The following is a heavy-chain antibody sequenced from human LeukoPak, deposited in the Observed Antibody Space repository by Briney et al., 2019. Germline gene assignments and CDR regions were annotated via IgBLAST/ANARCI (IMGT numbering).Heavy chain of an antibody. CDR3: AQSRSYDSNGYFPG. CDR2: ITWNSGRT. V-gene: IGHV3-9*01. D-gene: IGHD3-22*01. J-gene: IGHJ4*02. CDR1: GFTFEDYA. Sequence: PGGSLRLSCAASGFTFEDYAMHWVRQGPGKGLEWVSGITWNSGRTGYADSVKGRFTISRDNAKNSLYLQMNSLRVEDTALYYCAQSRSYDSNGYFPGWGQGTLVTVSS.